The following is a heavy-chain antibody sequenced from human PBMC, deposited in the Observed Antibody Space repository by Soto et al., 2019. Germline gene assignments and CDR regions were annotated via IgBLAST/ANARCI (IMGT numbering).Heavy chain of an antibody. J-gene: IGHJ4*02. CDR3: ARDHHRYSGYDYVVY. D-gene: IGHD5-12*01. CDR2: IRSGGGTT. V-gene: IGHV3-23*01. Sequence: PGGSLRLSCAASGFIFSSYAMSWVRQAPGKGLEWVSAIRSGGGTTYYADSVKGRFTISRDNSKNTLYLQMNSLRAEDTAVYYCARDHHRYSGYDYVVYWGQGTPVTVSS. CDR1: GFIFSSYA.